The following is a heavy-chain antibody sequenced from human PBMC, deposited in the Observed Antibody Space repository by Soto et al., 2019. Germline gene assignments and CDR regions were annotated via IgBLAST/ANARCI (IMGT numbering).Heavy chain of an antibody. CDR3: ATPIGKEHCRGGACYSGGDY. V-gene: IGHV3-23*01. Sequence: GGSLRLRCAASGFTFSTYARTWVRKAPGKGLEWVSAISGSGDDTYYADFVKGRFTISRDDSKNTLFLQMNSLRVDDTAIYYCATPIGKEHCRGGACYSGGDYWGQGSLVTGTS. J-gene: IGHJ4*02. CDR1: GFTFSTYA. CDR2: ISGSGDDT. D-gene: IGHD2-15*01.